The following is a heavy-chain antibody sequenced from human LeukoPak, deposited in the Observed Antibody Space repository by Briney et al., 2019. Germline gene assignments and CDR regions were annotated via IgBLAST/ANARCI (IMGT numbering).Heavy chain of an antibody. V-gene: IGHV3-21*01. Sequence: GGFLRLSCAASGFTFSSYSMNWVRQAPGKGLEWVSSISSSSSYIYYADSVKGRFTISRDNAKNSLYLQMNSLRAEDTAVYYCARAEVDTAMGFDYWGQGTLVTVSS. J-gene: IGHJ4*02. D-gene: IGHD5-18*01. CDR2: ISSSSSYI. CDR3: ARAEVDTAMGFDY. CDR1: GFTFSSYS.